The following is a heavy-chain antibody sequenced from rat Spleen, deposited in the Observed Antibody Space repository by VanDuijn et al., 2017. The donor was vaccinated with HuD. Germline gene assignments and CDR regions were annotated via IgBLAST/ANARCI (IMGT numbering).Heavy chain of an antibody. CDR2: INKDSRTI. J-gene: IGHJ2*01. CDR3: VREERGVDY. CDR1: GFNFNDYW. Sequence: EVKLVESGGGLVQPGRSLKLSCAASGFNFNDYWMGWVRQAPGKGLEWIGEINKDSRTIKYSPSLKDKLTISRDNAQNTLYLQMSKLGSEDTAIYYGVREERGVDYWGQGVMVTVSS. V-gene: IGHV4-2*01.